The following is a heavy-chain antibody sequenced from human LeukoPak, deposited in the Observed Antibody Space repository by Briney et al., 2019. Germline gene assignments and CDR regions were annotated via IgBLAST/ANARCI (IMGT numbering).Heavy chain of an antibody. D-gene: IGHD6-13*01. Sequence: SETLSLTCTVSGGSISSYYWSWIRQPPGKGLEWIGYIYYSGSTNYNPSLKSRVTISVDTSKNQFSLKLSSVTAADTAVYYCARDFSSWYPSPHDAFDIWGQGTMVTVSS. CDR2: IYYSGST. CDR3: ARDFSSWYPSPHDAFDI. J-gene: IGHJ3*02. CDR1: GGSISSYY. V-gene: IGHV4-59*01.